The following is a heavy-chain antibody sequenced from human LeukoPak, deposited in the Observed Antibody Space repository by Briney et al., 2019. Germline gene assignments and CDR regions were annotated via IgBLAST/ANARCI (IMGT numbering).Heavy chain of an antibody. Sequence: PSETLSLTCTVSGVCISSYYWSWIRQPPGKGPEWIGYIFYSGSTNYNPSLQSRVTISIDTSKNQFSLKLSSVTAAGTAVYYCARFSGSQSGYGRLVVDYWGQGTLVTVSS. CDR2: IFYSGST. CDR3: ARFSGSQSGYGRLVVDY. V-gene: IGHV4-59*01. CDR1: GVCISSYY. D-gene: IGHD5-12*01. J-gene: IGHJ4*02.